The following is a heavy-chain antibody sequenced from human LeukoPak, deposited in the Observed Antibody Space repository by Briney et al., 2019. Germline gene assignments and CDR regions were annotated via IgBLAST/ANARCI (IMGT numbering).Heavy chain of an antibody. CDR3: ARDIRTPVDSSSWYGYYFDY. Sequence: SQTLSLTCAISGDSVSSNSAAWNWIRQSPSRGLEWLGRTYYRSKWYNDYAVSVKSRITINPDTSKNQFSLQLNSVTPEDTAVYYCARDIRTPVDSSSWYGYYFDYWGQGTLVTVSS. CDR1: GDSVSSNSAA. J-gene: IGHJ4*02. CDR2: TYYRSKWYN. V-gene: IGHV6-1*01. D-gene: IGHD6-13*01.